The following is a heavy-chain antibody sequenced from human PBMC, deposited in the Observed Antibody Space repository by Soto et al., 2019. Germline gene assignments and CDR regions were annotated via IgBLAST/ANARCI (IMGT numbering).Heavy chain of an antibody. CDR1: GFTFSSYA. CDR3: ARETDYYYGMDV. Sequence: QVQLVESGGGVVQPGRSLRLSCAASGFTFSSYAMHWVRQAPGKGLEWVAVISYDGSNKYYADYVKGRFTISRDNSKNTLYLQMNSLRAEDTAVYYCARETDYYYGMDVWGQGTTVTVSS. V-gene: IGHV3-30-3*01. CDR2: ISYDGSNK. J-gene: IGHJ6*02.